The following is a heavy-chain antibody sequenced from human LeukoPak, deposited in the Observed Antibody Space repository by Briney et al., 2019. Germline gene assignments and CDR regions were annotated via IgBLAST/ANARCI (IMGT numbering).Heavy chain of an antibody. CDR3: ARVLRAVAGAFDI. Sequence: KSSETLSLTCTVSGGSISSGGYYWSWIRQPPGKGLEWIGYIYHSGSTYYNPSLKSRVTISVDRSKNQFSLKLGSVTAADTAVYYCARVLRAVAGAFDIWGQGTMVTVSS. J-gene: IGHJ3*02. D-gene: IGHD6-19*01. CDR1: GGSISSGGYY. CDR2: IYHSGST. V-gene: IGHV4-30-2*01.